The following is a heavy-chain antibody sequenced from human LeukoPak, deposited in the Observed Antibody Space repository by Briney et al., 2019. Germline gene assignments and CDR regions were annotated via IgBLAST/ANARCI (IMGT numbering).Heavy chain of an antibody. CDR1: RFTFDDYA. CDR2: ISWNSGSI. D-gene: IGHD7-27*01. CDR3: AKAANWGSRYWYFDL. V-gene: IGHV3-9*01. J-gene: IGHJ2*01. Sequence: GGSLRLSCAASRFTFDDYAMHWVRQAPGKGLEWVSGISWNSGSIGYADSVKGRFTISRDNAKNSLYLQMNSLRAEDTALYYCAKAANWGSRYWYFDLWGRGTLVTVSS.